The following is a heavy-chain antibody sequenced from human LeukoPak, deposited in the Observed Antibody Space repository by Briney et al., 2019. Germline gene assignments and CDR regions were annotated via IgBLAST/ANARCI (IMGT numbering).Heavy chain of an antibody. Sequence: GSLRLSCAASGFTFSSYSMNWVRQAPGKGLEWVSSISSSSSYIYYADSVKGRFTISRDNAKNSLYLQMNSLRAEDTAVYYCARESTVTGGISHFDYWGQGTLVTVSS. J-gene: IGHJ4*02. CDR1: GFTFSSYS. CDR2: ISSSSSYI. D-gene: IGHD4-17*01. CDR3: ARESTVTGGISHFDY. V-gene: IGHV3-21*01.